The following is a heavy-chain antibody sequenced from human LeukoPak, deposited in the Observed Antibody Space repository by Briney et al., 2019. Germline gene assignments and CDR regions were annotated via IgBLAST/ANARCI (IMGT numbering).Heavy chain of an antibody. D-gene: IGHD3-9*01. CDR2: ISSSGSTI. V-gene: IGHV3-48*03. CDR1: GFTFSSYE. Sequence: GGSLRLSCAASGFTFSSYEMNWVRQAPGKGLEWASYISSSGSTIYYADSVKGRFTISRDNAKNSLYLQMNSLRAEDTAVYYCARVHYDILTGYYGWFDPWGQGTLVTVSS. CDR3: ARVHYDILTGYYGWFDP. J-gene: IGHJ5*02.